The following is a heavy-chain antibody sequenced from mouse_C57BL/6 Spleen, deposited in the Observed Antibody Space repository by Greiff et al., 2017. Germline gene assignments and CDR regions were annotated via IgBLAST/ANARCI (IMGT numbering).Heavy chain of an antibody. CDR2: ISYDGSN. Sequence: ESGPGLVKPSQSLSLTCSVTGYSITSGYYWNWIRQFPGNKLEWMGYISYDGSNNYNPSLKNRISITRDTSKNQFFLKLNSVTTEDTATYYCARTDYGRYFDVWGTGTTVTVSS. D-gene: IGHD1-1*01. V-gene: IGHV3-6*01. CDR3: ARTDYGRYFDV. J-gene: IGHJ1*03. CDR1: GYSITSGYY.